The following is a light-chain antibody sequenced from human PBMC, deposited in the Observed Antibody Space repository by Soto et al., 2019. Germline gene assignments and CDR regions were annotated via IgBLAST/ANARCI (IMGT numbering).Light chain of an antibody. V-gene: IGKV3-15*01. J-gene: IGKJ1*01. CDR3: QKYKNWPWT. Sequence: EIVLTQAPATLSLSPVERATLSCRASQSVSSYLAWYQQKPGQAPRLLISGASTRAAGIAARFSGSGSGTEFTLTISSLQSEDFAFYYCQKYKNWPWTCGQGTKGDIK. CDR1: QSVSSY. CDR2: GAS.